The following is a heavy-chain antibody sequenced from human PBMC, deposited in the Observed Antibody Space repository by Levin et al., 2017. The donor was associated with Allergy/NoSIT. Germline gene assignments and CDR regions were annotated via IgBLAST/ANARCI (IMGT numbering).Heavy chain of an antibody. CDR1: GYTFTNYY. CDR3: ARGHIVVVPAAPEDYYYGMEV. J-gene: IGHJ6*04. D-gene: IGHD2-2*01. V-gene: IGHV1-46*01. Sequence: ASVKVSCKASGYTFTNYYMHWVRQAPGQGLEWMGIINPSGGSTSYAQKFQGRVTLTRDTSTSTVYMELSSLRSEDTAVYYCARGHIVVVPAAPEDYYYGMEVWGKGTTVTVSA. CDR2: INPSGGST.